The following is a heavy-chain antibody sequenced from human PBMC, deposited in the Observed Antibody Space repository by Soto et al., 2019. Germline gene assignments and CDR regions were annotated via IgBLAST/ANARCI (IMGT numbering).Heavy chain of an antibody. CDR3: ARSSQSTVTTFNY. D-gene: IGHD4-17*01. CDR1: GGTFSSYA. CDR2: ITPIFGTA. J-gene: IGHJ4*02. Sequence: ASVKVSCKASGGTFSSYAISWVRQAPGQGLEWMGGITPIFGTANYAQKFQGRVTITADESTSTAYMELSSLRSEDTAVYYCARSSQSTVTTFNYWGQGTLVTVSS. V-gene: IGHV1-69*13.